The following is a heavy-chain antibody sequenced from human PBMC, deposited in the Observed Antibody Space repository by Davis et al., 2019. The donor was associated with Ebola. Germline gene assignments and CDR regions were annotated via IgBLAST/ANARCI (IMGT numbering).Heavy chain of an antibody. CDR1: GYTFTGYY. V-gene: IGHV1-2*02. J-gene: IGHJ4*02. D-gene: IGHD3-22*01. Sequence: ASVKVSCKASGYTFTGYYMQWVRQAPGQGLEWMGWINPNSGGTNYAQKFQGRVTMTRDTSISTAYMDLSRLRSDDTAVYYCARGHYDSSGCIDYWGQGTLVTVSS. CDR2: INPNSGGT. CDR3: ARGHYDSSGCIDY.